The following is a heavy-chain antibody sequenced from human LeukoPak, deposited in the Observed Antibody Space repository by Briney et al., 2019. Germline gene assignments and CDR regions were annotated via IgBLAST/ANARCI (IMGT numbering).Heavy chain of an antibody. V-gene: IGHV3-23*01. CDR2: ITGSGGST. CDR1: GFTFSSYA. Sequence: GGSLRLSCAASGFTFSSYAMSWVRQAPGKGLEWVSAITGSGGSTYYADSVKGRFTISRDNSKNTLYLQMNSLRAEDTAVYYCAKDGGSVVVPLSVDYWGQGTLVTVSS. J-gene: IGHJ4*02. CDR3: AKDGGSVVVPLSVDY. D-gene: IGHD2-2*01.